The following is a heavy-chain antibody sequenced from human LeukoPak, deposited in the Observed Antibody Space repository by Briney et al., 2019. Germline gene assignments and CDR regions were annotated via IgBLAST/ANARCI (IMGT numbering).Heavy chain of an antibody. CDR2: IKQDGSEK. CDR3: ARDQRDGEMATIRAPYYFDY. J-gene: IGHJ4*02. V-gene: IGHV3-7*01. Sequence: PGGSLRLSCAASGFTFSSYWMSWVRQAPGKGLEWVANIKQDGSEKYYVDSVKGRFTISRDNAKNSLYLQMNSLRAEDTAVYYCARDQRDGEMATIRAPYYFDYWGQGTLVTVSS. D-gene: IGHD5-24*01. CDR1: GFTFSSYW.